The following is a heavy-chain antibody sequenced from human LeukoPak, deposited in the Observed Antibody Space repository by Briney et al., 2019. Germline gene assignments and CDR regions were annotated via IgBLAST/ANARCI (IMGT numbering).Heavy chain of an antibody. V-gene: IGHV4-34*01. J-gene: IGHJ4*02. CDR3: ARGSTMIVVAYYFDY. CDR1: GGSFCGYY. Sequence: SETLSLTCAVYGGSFCGYYWSWIRQPPGKGLEWVGEINHSGSTNYNPSLQSPVTISVDTSKNQFSLKLSPVTAADTAVYYCARGSTMIVVAYYFDYWGQGTLVTVSS. CDR2: INHSGST. D-gene: IGHD3-22*01.